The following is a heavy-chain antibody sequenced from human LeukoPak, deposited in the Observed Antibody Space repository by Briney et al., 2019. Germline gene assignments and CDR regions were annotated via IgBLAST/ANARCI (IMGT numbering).Heavy chain of an antibody. CDR1: GFIVSNTY. D-gene: IGHD2-15*01. CDR3: ARQLGYCSDGSCYFDY. Sequence: PGGSLRLSCAASGFIVSNTYMTWVRQAPGRGLEWVSAISTSGGSTYYADSVKGRFTISRDNSKNTLHLQMNSLRAEDTAVYHCARQLGYCSDGSCYFDYWGQGTLVTVSS. J-gene: IGHJ4*02. CDR2: ISTSGGST. V-gene: IGHV3-53*01.